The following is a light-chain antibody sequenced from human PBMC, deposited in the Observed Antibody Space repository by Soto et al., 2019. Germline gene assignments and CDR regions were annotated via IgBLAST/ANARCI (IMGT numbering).Light chain of an antibody. Sequence: DVQMTQSPSSLSASVGDRVTITCQASQDISNYLNWYQQKPGKAPKRLIYDASNLETGVPSRFSGSGSGTDFTFTISSLQPEDIATYDCQQYDNLPTFGQGTKLEIK. J-gene: IGKJ2*01. CDR3: QQYDNLPT. CDR1: QDISNY. V-gene: IGKV1-33*01. CDR2: DAS.